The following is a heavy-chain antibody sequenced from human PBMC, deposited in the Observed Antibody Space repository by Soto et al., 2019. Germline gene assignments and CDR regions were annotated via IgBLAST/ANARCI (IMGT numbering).Heavy chain of an antibody. D-gene: IGHD3-3*01. CDR3: ARSPTTPSGYDGYVASYFDY. J-gene: IGHJ4*02. V-gene: IGHV1-69*13. Sequence: SVKVSCKSSAGTFSGYAMSFVRQAPGQGLEWMGGIIPIFGTSNYSHKFLGRLTITSDESTSTAYLELSSLRSECTAVYYCARSPTTPSGYDGYVASYFDYWGQGNVVPVSS. CDR1: AGTFSGYA. CDR2: IIPIFGTS.